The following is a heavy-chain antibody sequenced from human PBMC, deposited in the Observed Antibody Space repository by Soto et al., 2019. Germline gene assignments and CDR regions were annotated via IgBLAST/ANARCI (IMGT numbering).Heavy chain of an antibody. V-gene: IGHV3-33*01. CDR2: IWYDGSNK. CDR1: GFTFSSYG. CDR3: ARDHSNNWNSGSDYYYGMDV. J-gene: IGHJ6*02. Sequence: GGSLRLSCAASGFTFSSYGMHWVRQAPGKGLEWVAVIWYDGSNKYYADSVKGRFTICRDNSKNTLYLQMNSLRAEDTAVYYCARDHSNNWNSGSDYYYGMDVWGQGTTVTVSS. D-gene: IGHD1-7*01.